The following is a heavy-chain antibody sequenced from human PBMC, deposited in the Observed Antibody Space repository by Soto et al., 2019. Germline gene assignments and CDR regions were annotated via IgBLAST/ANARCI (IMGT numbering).Heavy chain of an antibody. J-gene: IGHJ5*02. CDR1: GFSLTGYY. CDR2: INPDNGET. V-gene: IGHV1-18*04. Sequence: ASVKVSCKASGFSLTGYYFHWIRAAPGQGLEWLGWINPDNGETKFSQKVQGRVTMTTDTSTSTAYMEVRSLTSDDTAVYYCARDPRYCSGDRCYNWFDPWGQGTLVTVSS. CDR3: ARDPRYCSGDRCYNWFDP. D-gene: IGHD2-15*01.